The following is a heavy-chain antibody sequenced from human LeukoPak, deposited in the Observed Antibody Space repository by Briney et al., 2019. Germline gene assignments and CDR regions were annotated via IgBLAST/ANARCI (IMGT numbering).Heavy chain of an antibody. V-gene: IGHV3-30*04. Sequence: AGGSLRLSCAASKFTFSTYTMHWVRQAPGKGLEWVTTVSSDGTNKYYADSLKGRFTVSRDNSRNTLYLQMDSLRAEDSAVFYCAASSTLVGTAFDIWGQGTIVTVSS. CDR1: KFTFSTYT. D-gene: IGHD1-26*01. CDR3: AASSTLVGTAFDI. J-gene: IGHJ3*02. CDR2: VSSDGTNK.